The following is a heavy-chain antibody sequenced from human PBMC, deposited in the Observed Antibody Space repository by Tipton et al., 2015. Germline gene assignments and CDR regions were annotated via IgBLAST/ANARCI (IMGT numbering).Heavy chain of an antibody. J-gene: IGHJ4*02. Sequence: TLSLTCTVSGGSISSSLHYWGWIRQSPGKGLEWIGSIYYSGSTYYNPSLKSRVTISVDTSKNQFSLRLSSVTAADTAVYYCACHDYDLLTRDYQTVDYWGQGTVVTVSS. CDR1: GGSISSSLHY. CDR3: ACHDYDLLTRDYQTVDY. D-gene: IGHD3-9*01. CDR2: IYYSGST. V-gene: IGHV4-39*01.